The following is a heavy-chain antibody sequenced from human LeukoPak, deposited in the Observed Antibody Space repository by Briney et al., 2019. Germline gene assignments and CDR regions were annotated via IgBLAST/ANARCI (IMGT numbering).Heavy chain of an antibody. D-gene: IGHD1-26*01. V-gene: IGHV1-69*13. CDR1: GGTFSSYA. Sequence: ASVKVSCKASGGTFSSYAISWVRQAPGQGLEWMGGIIPIFGTANYAQKFQGRVTITADVSTSTAYMELSSLRSEDTAVYYCARGGIVGATGYFDYWGQGTLVTVSS. J-gene: IGHJ4*02. CDR2: IIPIFGTA. CDR3: ARGGIVGATGYFDY.